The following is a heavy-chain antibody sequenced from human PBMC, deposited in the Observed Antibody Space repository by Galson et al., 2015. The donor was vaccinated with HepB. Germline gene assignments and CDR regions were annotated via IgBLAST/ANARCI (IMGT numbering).Heavy chain of an antibody. CDR3: ARVQSGGYNPGYGMDV. V-gene: IGHV1-69*13. D-gene: IGHD5-24*01. CDR2: IIPIFGTA. Sequence: SVKVSCKASGGTFSSYAISWVRQAPGQGLEWMGGIIPIFGTANYAQKFQGRVTITADESTSTAYMELSSLRSEDTAVYYCARVQSGGYNPGYGMDVWGQGTTVTVSS. J-gene: IGHJ6*02. CDR1: GGTFSSYA.